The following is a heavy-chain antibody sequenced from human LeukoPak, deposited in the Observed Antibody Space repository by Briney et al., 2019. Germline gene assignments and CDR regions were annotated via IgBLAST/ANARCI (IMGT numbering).Heavy chain of an antibody. D-gene: IGHD6-19*01. CDR2: ISGSGIT. V-gene: IGHV3-23*01. CDR3: AKGPQFHIPVAGNFDY. Sequence: GGSLRLSCAASGFTFSNYAMSWVRRAPGKGLEWVSAISGSGITYYADSVKGRFIISRDNSKNTLYLQMNSLRVEDTAVYYCAKGPQFHIPVAGNFDYWGQGTLVTVSS. J-gene: IGHJ4*02. CDR1: GFTFSNYA.